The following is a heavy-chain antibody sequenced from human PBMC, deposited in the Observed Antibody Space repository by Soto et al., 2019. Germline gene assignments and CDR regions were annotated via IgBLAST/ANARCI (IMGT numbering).Heavy chain of an antibody. D-gene: IGHD2-2*01. Sequence: SETLSLTCTVSGGSISSYYWSWIRQPAGKGLEWIGRIYTSGSTNYDPSLKSRVTMSVDTSKNQFSLKLSSVTAADTAVYYCARDIVVVPAAIPGVYYYGMDVWGQGTTVTVSS. J-gene: IGHJ6*02. V-gene: IGHV4-4*07. CDR3: ARDIVVVPAAIPGVYYYGMDV. CDR2: IYTSGST. CDR1: GGSISSYY.